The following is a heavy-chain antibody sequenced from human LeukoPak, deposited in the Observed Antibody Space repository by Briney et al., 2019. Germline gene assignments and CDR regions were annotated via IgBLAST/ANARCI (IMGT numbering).Heavy chain of an antibody. CDR1: GVTFSIDA. Sequence: PGWSLRLSCADSGVTFSIDAMSGGRQGPGKGLEWGSPISDLGGSTYYAESVKGRFTISRDNSKNTLYLQMNSLRAEDTAVYYCAKATYYYDSSGPRSAFDIWGQGTMVTVSS. V-gene: IGHV3-23*01. CDR2: ISDLGGST. D-gene: IGHD3-22*01. J-gene: IGHJ3*02. CDR3: AKATYYYDSSGPRSAFDI.